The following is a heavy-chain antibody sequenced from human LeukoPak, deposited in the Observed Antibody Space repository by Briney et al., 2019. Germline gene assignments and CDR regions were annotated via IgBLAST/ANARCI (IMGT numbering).Heavy chain of an antibody. V-gene: IGHV1-2*02. Sequence: VASVKVSCKASGYIFTVYYMHWVRQAPGQGLEWMGRINPNNGDTNYAQKFQGRVTMTRATSISTAYMELSRLRSDDTAVYYCASELSNRENFDYWGQGTLVTVSS. CDR3: ASELSNRENFDY. D-gene: IGHD1-26*01. CDR2: INPNNGDT. CDR1: GYIFTVYY. J-gene: IGHJ4*02.